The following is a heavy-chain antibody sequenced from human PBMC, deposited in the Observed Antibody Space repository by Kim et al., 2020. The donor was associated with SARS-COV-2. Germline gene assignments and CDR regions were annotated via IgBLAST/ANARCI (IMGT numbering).Heavy chain of an antibody. D-gene: IGHD1-1*01. V-gene: IGHV3-48*03. J-gene: IGHJ6*02. Sequence: GGSLRPSCAASAFTLSSYEMNWVRQAPGKGLGWVSSISRSGSTVRYVDSVKGRFTISRDNAKNSAYLQMNSLRAEDTSVYYCAPAPTALYGMDVWDQGTTVTVSS. CDR1: AFTLSSYE. CDR3: APAPTALYGMDV. CDR2: ISRSGSTV.